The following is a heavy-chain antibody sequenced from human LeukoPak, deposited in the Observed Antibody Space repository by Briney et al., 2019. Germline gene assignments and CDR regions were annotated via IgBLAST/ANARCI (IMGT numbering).Heavy chain of an antibody. Sequence: SETLSLTCTVSGGSISSSSYYWGWIRQPPGKGLEWIGSIYYSGSTYYNPSLKSRVTISVDTSKNQFSLKLSSVAAADTAVYYCARHWVGRGSSFDYWGQGTLVTVSS. D-gene: IGHD1-26*01. CDR1: GGSISSSSYY. V-gene: IGHV4-39*01. J-gene: IGHJ4*02. CDR2: IYYSGST. CDR3: ARHWVGRGSSFDY.